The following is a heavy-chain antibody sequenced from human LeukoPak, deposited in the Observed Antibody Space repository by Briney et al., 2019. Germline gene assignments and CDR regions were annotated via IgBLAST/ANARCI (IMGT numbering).Heavy chain of an antibody. J-gene: IGHJ4*02. D-gene: IGHD6-13*01. CDR1: GFTFSSYS. CDR3: ARGRRIAAAGLYYFDY. Sequence: GGSLRLSCAASGFTFSSYSMNWVRQAPGKGLEWVSSISSSSSYIYYVDSVKGRFTISRDNAKNSLYLQMNSLRAEDTAVYYCARGRRIAAAGLYYFDYWGQGTLVTVSS. CDR2: ISSSSSYI. V-gene: IGHV3-21*01.